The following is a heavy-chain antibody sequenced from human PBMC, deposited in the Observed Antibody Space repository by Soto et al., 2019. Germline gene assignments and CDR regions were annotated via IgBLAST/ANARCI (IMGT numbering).Heavy chain of an antibody. CDR2: IYHSGST. D-gene: IGHD6-6*01. Sequence: PSETLSFTCAVSGYSISSGYYWGWIRQPPGKGLEWIGSIYHSGSTYYNPSLKSRVTISVDTSKNQFSLKLSSVTAADTAVYYCASDLGSEFFSSLDFWGQGTLVTVSS. CDR1: GYSISSGYY. CDR3: ASDLGSEFFSSLDF. J-gene: IGHJ4*02. V-gene: IGHV4-38-2*01.